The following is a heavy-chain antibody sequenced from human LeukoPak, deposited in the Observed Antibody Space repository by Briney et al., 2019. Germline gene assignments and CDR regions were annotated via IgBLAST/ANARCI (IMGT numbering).Heavy chain of an antibody. Sequence: ASVKVSCKASGYTFIYYDMNWVRRATGQGLERMGWMSPKTGDTGYAQKFQGRITMTRNTSINTAYMELSSLRSEDTATYYCARGLRVGESYSFDSWGQGVLVTVAS. CDR2: MSPKTGDT. J-gene: IGHJ4*02. CDR3: ARGLRVGESYSFDS. V-gene: IGHV1-8*01. CDR1: GYTFIYYD. D-gene: IGHD3-16*01.